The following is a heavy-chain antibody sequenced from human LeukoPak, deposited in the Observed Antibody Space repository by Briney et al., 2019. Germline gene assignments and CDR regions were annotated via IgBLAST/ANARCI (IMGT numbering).Heavy chain of an antibody. CDR3: ARGPAYLITIFGVVTTPVDY. CDR1: GGSFSGYY. CDR2: INHSGST. V-gene: IGHV4-34*01. Sequence: SETLSLTCAVYGGSFSGYYWSWIRQPPGKGLEWIGGINHSGSTNYNPSLKSRVTISVDTSKNQFSLKLSSVTAADTAVYYCARGPAYLITIFGVVTTPVDYWGQGTLVTVSS. J-gene: IGHJ4*02. D-gene: IGHD3-3*01.